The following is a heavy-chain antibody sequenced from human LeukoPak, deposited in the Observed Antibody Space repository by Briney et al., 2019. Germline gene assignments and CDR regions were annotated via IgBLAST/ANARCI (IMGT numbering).Heavy chain of an antibody. CDR2: ISNDGNNK. V-gene: IGHV3-30*18. J-gene: IGHJ3*02. Sequence: PGGSLRLSCAASGFTFSSYAMHWVRQAPGKGPEWVAVISNDGNNKYYADSVKGRFTISRDNSKNTLYLQMNSLRDEDTAVYYCAKGYGSSGYYGFDIWGQGTMVTVSS. D-gene: IGHD3-22*01. CDR3: AKGYGSSGYYGFDI. CDR1: GFTFSSYA.